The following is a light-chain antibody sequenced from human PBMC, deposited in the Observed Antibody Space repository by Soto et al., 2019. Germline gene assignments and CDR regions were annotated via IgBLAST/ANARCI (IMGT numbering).Light chain of an antibody. CDR2: DVS. Sequence: QSVLTQPASVSGSPGQSITISCTGTSSDVGGYNYVSWYQHHPGKAPKLMIYDVSNRPSGVSNRFSGSKSGNTASLTISGLQAEDDVDYYCSSYTISSTLVVFGGGTKLTVL. CDR3: SSYTISSTLVV. J-gene: IGLJ2*01. CDR1: SSDVGGYNY. V-gene: IGLV2-14*03.